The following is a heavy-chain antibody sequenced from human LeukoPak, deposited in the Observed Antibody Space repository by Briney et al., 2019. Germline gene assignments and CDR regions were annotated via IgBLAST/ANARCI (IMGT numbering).Heavy chain of an antibody. CDR1: GGSIRSYF. Sequence: SETLSLTCTVSGGSIRSYFWSWIRQPPGKGLEWIGYIYYSGNTNYNPSLKSRVTISVDTSKNQFSLKPSSVTAADTAVYFCAREAPPRPEMATNYYVMDVWGQGTTVTVSS. D-gene: IGHD5-24*01. CDR2: IYYSGNT. J-gene: IGHJ6*02. CDR3: AREAPPRPEMATNYYVMDV. V-gene: IGHV4-59*01.